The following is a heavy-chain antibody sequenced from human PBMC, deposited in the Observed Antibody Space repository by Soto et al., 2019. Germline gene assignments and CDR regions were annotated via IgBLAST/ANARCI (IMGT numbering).Heavy chain of an antibody. D-gene: IGHD3-10*01. Sequence: GGSLRLSCAASGFTFSSYSMNWVRQAPGKGLEWVSYISSSSSTIYYADSVKGRFTISRDNAKNSLYLQMNSLRDEGTAVYYCARDLYGSGSYYYYYGMDVWGQGTTVTVSS. CDR3: ARDLYGSGSYYYYYGMDV. CDR1: GFTFSSYS. V-gene: IGHV3-48*02. J-gene: IGHJ6*02. CDR2: ISSSSSTI.